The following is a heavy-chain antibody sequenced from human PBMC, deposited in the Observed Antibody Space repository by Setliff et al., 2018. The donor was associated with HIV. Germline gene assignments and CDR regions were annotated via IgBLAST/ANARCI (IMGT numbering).Heavy chain of an antibody. CDR3: ARQGGDSWFPAEYFEH. V-gene: IGHV5-51*01. Sequence: GESLKISCKGSGYSFTSYWIGWVRQMPGKGLEWMGIIYPGDSDTRYSPSFQGQVTISADKSISTAYLQWSSLKASDTAMYYCARQGGDSWFPAEYFEHWGQGTLVTVSS. CDR1: GYSFTSYW. J-gene: IGHJ1*01. D-gene: IGHD6-13*01. CDR2: IYPGDSDT.